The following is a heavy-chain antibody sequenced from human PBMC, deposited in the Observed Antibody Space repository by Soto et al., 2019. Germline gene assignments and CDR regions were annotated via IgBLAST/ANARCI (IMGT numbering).Heavy chain of an antibody. CDR3: ASVSYFNAFDY. Sequence: QVQLQESGPGLVKPSQTLSLTCTVSGGSISSGDSYWSWIRQPPGKGLEWIGYIYYSGSTYYNPSLKSRFTKSVDTSNNQFSLKLSSVTAADTAVYYCASVSYFNAFDYWGQGTLVTVSS. V-gene: IGHV4-30-4*01. J-gene: IGHJ4*02. CDR1: GGSISSGDSY. D-gene: IGHD3-9*01. CDR2: IYYSGST.